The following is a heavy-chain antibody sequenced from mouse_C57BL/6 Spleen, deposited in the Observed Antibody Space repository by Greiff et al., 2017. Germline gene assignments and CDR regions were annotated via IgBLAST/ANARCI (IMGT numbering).Heavy chain of an antibody. CDR1: GFSLTSYG. CDR3: ARGGAIYYGNYDAMDY. Sequence: QVQLKESGPGLVQPSQSLSITCTVSGFSLTSYGVHWVRQSPGKGLEWLGVIWSGGSTDYNAAFISRLSISKDNSKSQVFFKMNSLQADDTAIYYCARGGAIYYGNYDAMDYWGQGTSVTVSS. CDR2: IWSGGST. D-gene: IGHD2-1*01. J-gene: IGHJ4*01. V-gene: IGHV2-2*01.